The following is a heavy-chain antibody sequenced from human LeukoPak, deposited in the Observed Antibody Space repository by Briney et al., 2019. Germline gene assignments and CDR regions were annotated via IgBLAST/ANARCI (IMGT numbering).Heavy chain of an antibody. CDR3: AREVVVVPAAVGVGAFDI. CDR2: ISYDGSNK. V-gene: IGHV3-30*04. Sequence: PGRSLRLSCAASGFTLSSYAMHWVRQAPGKGLEWVAVISYDGSNKYYADSVKGRFTISRDNSKNTLYLQMNSLRAEDTAVYYCAREVVVVPAAVGVGAFDIWGQGTMVTVSS. J-gene: IGHJ3*02. CDR1: GFTLSSYA. D-gene: IGHD2-2*01.